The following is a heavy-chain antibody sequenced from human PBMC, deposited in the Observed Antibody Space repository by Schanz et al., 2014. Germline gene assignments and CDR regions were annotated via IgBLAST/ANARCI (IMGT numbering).Heavy chain of an antibody. Sequence: EVQLVESGGGLVQPGGSLRLSCAASGITFSSHSFNWVRQAPGKGLEWVSAISGSGGSTYYADSVKGRFTISRDNSKNTLYLQMNSLRAEDTAVYDCAKGRFGELSAFDIWGQGTMVTVSS. D-gene: IGHD3-10*01. CDR1: GITFSSHS. J-gene: IGHJ3*02. V-gene: IGHV3-23*04. CDR2: ISGSGGST. CDR3: AKGRFGELSAFDI.